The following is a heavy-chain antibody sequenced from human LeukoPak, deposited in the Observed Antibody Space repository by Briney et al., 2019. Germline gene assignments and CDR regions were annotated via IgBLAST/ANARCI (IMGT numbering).Heavy chain of an antibody. J-gene: IGHJ4*02. CDR2: TYTSGST. CDR3: ARGRWLQY. Sequence: SETLSLTCTVSGGSISSYYWSWIRQPPGKGLEWIGYTYTSGSTNYNPSLKSRVTISVDTSKNQFSRKLSSVTAADTAVYYCARGRWLQYWGQGTLVTVSS. D-gene: IGHD5-24*01. V-gene: IGHV4-4*09. CDR1: GGSISSYY.